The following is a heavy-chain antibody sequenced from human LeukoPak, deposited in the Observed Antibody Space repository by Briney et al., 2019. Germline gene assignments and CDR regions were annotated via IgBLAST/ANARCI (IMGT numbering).Heavy chain of an antibody. CDR3: ARDPGMVDNWFDP. Sequence: GASVKVSCKASGYTFTSYGISWVRQAPGQGLEWMGGIIPIFGTANYAQKFQGRVTITADESTSTAYMELSSLRSEDTAVYYCARDPGMVDNWFDPWGQGTLVTVSS. CDR1: GYTFTSYG. CDR2: IIPIFGTA. J-gene: IGHJ5*02. D-gene: IGHD2-15*01. V-gene: IGHV1-69*13.